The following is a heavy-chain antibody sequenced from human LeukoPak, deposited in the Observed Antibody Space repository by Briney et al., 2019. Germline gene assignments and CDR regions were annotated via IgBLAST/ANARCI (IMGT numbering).Heavy chain of an antibody. J-gene: IGHJ3*02. CDR3: AKERGITKRSDAFDI. D-gene: IGHD3-3*01. CDR1: EFTFSSYG. CDR2: ISGSGGST. V-gene: IGHV3-23*01. Sequence: GGSLRLSCAASEFTFSSYGMSWVRQAPGKGLEWVSAISGSGGSTYYADSVKGRFTISRDNSKNTLYLQMNSLRAEDTAVYYCAKERGITKRSDAFDIWGQGTMVTVSS.